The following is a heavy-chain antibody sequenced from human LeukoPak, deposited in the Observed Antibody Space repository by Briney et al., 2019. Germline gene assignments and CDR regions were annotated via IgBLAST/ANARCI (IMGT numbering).Heavy chain of an antibody. CDR3: ARGKHSGSYWAEGAFDI. Sequence: ASVKVSCKASGYTFTSYAIHWVRQAPGQRLEWMGWINAGNGNTKYSQKFQGRVTITRDTSASTAYMELSSLSSEDTAVYYCARGKHSGSYWAEGAFDIWGQGTMVTVSS. J-gene: IGHJ3*02. D-gene: IGHD1-26*01. CDR1: GYTFTSYA. CDR2: INAGNGNT. V-gene: IGHV1-3*01.